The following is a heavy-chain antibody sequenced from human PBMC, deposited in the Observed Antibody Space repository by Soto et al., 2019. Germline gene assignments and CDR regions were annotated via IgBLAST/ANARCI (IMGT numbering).Heavy chain of an antibody. CDR3: ARHPSASGDYIDY. CDR2: IYHSGST. Sequence: SETLSLTCAVSGGSISSGGYSWSWIRQPPGKGLEWIGYIYHSGSTYYNPSLKSRVTISVDRSKNQFSLKLTSVTAADTAVYYCARHPSASGDYIDYWGQGTLVTVSS. D-gene: IGHD6-25*01. V-gene: IGHV4-30-2*01. CDR1: GGSISSGGYS. J-gene: IGHJ4*02.